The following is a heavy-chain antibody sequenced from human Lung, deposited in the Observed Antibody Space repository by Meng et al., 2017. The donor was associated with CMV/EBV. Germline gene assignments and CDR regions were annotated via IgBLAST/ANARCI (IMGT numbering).Heavy chain of an antibody. CDR3: ARNYEFWSGYLMDV. CDR1: TFSLSDYS. Sequence: GGSXRLXCAASTFSLSDYSMSWIRQAPGRGLEWLSYISSSGSSMYYADSVRGRFTISRDNAKRSLYLQMNGLRAEDTAVYYCARNYEFWSGYLMDVWGTGNTV. V-gene: IGHV3-11*01. CDR2: ISSSGSSM. D-gene: IGHD3-3*01. J-gene: IGHJ6*04.